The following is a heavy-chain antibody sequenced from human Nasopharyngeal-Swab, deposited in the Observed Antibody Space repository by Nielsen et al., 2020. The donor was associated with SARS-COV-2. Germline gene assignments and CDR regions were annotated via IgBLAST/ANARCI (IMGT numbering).Heavy chain of an antibody. CDR2: IYYSGST. V-gene: IGHV4-59*01. D-gene: IGHD1-26*01. Sequence: RQAPGKGLEWIGYIYYSGSTNYNPSLKSRVTISVDTSKNQFSLKLSSVTAADTAVYYCARVWGATCLNWGQGTLVPSPQ. J-gene: IGHJ4*02. CDR3: ARVWGATCLN.